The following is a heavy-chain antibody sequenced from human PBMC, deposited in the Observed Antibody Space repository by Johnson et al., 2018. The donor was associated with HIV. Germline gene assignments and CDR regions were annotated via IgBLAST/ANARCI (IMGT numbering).Heavy chain of an antibody. Sequence: MLLVESGGDLVQPGGSLRLSCAASGFSVSTSYMTWVRQAPGKGLAWVSVIYSGGSTYYADSVKGRFTISRDNSKNTLYLQMNSLRAEDTAVYYCAKWWFRELLPNAFDLWGQGTMVTVSS. CDR1: GFSVSTSY. J-gene: IGHJ3*01. CDR2: IYSGGST. D-gene: IGHD3-10*01. V-gene: IGHV3-66*02. CDR3: AKWWFRELLPNAFDL.